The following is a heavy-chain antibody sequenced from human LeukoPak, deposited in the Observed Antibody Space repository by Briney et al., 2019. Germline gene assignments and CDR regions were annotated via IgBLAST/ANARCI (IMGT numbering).Heavy chain of an antibody. V-gene: IGHV3-53*01. Sequence: GGSLRLSCAASGFTVSSNCMSWVRQAPGKGLEWVSVIYSGGSTYYADSVKGRFTISRDNSKNTLYLQMNSLRAEDTAVYYCARTYYDFWSGYYPSRGMDVWGQGTTVTVSS. J-gene: IGHJ6*02. CDR2: IYSGGST. CDR3: ARTYYDFWSGYYPSRGMDV. CDR1: GFTVSSNC. D-gene: IGHD3-3*01.